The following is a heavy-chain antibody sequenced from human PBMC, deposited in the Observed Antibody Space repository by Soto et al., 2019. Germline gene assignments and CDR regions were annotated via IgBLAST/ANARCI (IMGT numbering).Heavy chain of an antibody. CDR3: GKRAWGYFSFDY. V-gene: IGHV3-23*01. D-gene: IGHD1-26*01. CDR2: ISGSGGST. J-gene: IGHJ4*02. CDR1: GFTFSSYA. Sequence: EVQLLESGGGLVQPGGSLRLSCAASGFTFSSYAMSWVRQAPGKGLEWVSVISGSGGSTYYADSVKGRFTISGDNAKNTVYLAMNSLRAEDTAVYYCGKRAWGYFSFDYWGQGTLVTVSS.